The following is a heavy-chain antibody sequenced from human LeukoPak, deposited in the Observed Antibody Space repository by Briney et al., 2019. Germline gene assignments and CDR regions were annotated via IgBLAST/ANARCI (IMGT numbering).Heavy chain of an antibody. V-gene: IGHV3-23*01. CDR1: GFTFSNYA. CDR3: ALGESTRPFDY. CDR2: ISGGGGST. Sequence: GGSLRLSCAASGFTFSNYAMSWVRQAPGNGLEWVSGISGGGGSTYYADSVKGRLTISRDNAKNSLYLQMNSLRPEDTAVYYCALGESTRPFDYWGQGTLVTVFS. D-gene: IGHD3-10*01. J-gene: IGHJ4*02.